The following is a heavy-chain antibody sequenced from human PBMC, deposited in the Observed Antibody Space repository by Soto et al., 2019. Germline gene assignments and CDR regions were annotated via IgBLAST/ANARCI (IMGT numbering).Heavy chain of an antibody. V-gene: IGHV4-34*01. Sequence: SQTLSLTCAVYGGSFSGYYWSWIRQPPGKGLEWIGEINHSGSTNYNPSLKSRVTISVDTSKNQFSLKLSSVTAADTAVYYCARARRVVAAMDWFDPWGQGTLVTVSS. CDR3: ARARRVVAAMDWFDP. CDR1: GGSFSGYY. D-gene: IGHD2-15*01. J-gene: IGHJ5*02. CDR2: INHSGST.